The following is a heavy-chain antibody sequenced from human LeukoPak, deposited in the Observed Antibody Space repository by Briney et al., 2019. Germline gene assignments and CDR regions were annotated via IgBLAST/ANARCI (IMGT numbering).Heavy chain of an antibody. V-gene: IGHV3-30*04. Sequence: PGRSLRLSCAASGFTFTSSAMHWVRQAPGEGLEWVAVISYDGSNKYYADSVKGRFTISRDNSRNTLYLQMNSLRAEDTAVYYCARLDSSGWGTLDYWGQGILVTVSS. CDR1: GFTFTSSA. D-gene: IGHD6-19*01. CDR2: ISYDGSNK. CDR3: ARLDSSGWGTLDY. J-gene: IGHJ4*02.